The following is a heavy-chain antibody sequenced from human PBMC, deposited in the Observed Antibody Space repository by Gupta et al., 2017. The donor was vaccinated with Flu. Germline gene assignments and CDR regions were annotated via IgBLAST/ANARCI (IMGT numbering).Heavy chain of an antibody. D-gene: IGHD6-19*01. J-gene: IGHJ4*02. CDR1: GYTFNTYT. V-gene: IGHV1-3*01. Sequence: QVQLVQSGAEVKKPGASVKVSCKASGYTFNTYTIHWVRQAPGQGLEWVGWINAGTGNRKYSQNFQGRVTITRDTSASTAYMELSGLRSEDTAVYYCAREQWLLPSNHWGQGTLVTVSS. CDR3: AREQWLLPSNH. CDR2: INAGTGNR.